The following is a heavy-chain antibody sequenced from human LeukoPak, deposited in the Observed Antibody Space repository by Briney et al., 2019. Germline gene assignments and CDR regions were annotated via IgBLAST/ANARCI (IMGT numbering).Heavy chain of an antibody. V-gene: IGHV4-4*09. J-gene: IGHJ5*02. Sequence: SETLSLTCSVSGGSISGYYWSWVRQPPGKGLEWIGYIYTSGSTNYNPSLKSRVTISVDTSKNQFSLKLSSVTAADTAVYYCATTTTIAGLFAPWGQGTLVTVSS. D-gene: IGHD5-12*01. CDR2: IYTSGST. CDR3: ATTTTIAGLFAP. CDR1: GGSISGYY.